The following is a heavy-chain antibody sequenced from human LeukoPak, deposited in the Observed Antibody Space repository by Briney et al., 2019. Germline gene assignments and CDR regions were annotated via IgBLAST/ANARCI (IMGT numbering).Heavy chain of an antibody. J-gene: IGHJ4*01. CDR2: IYSGGST. Sequence: GGSLRLSCAASGFTVSSNYMSWVRQAPGKGLEWGSVIYSGGSTYYADSVKGRFTISRDNSKNTLYLQMNSLRAEDTAAYHSYSSSSAAGFDYWGPGTLVTASS. CDR1: GFTVSSNY. CDR3: YSSSSAAGFDY. D-gene: IGHD6-6*01. V-gene: IGHV3-53*01.